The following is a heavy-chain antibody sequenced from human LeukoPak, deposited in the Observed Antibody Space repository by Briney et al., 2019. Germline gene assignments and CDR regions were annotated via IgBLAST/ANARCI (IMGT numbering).Heavy chain of an antibody. V-gene: IGHV3-11*01. CDR3: ARENHIVFDY. CDR2: ISSSGDTI. D-gene: IGHD5-12*01. Sequence: GGSLRLSCAASGFTFSDYYMSWIRQAPGKGLEWVSYISSSGDTIYHADSVKGRFTISRDNAKNSLDLQMSSLRVEDTAVYYCARENHIVFDYWGQGTLVTVSS. J-gene: IGHJ4*02. CDR1: GFTFSDYY.